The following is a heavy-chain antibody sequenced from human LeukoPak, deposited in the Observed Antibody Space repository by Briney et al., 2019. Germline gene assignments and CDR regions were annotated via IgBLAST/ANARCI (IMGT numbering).Heavy chain of an antibody. V-gene: IGHV4-59*01. CDR2: IYYSGGT. CDR3: ARVDTGAMDV. J-gene: IGHJ6*03. CDR1: GFTFSSYA. Sequence: GSLRLSCAASGFTFSSYAMSWVRQAPGKGLEWIGYIYYSGGTNYNPSLKSRVTISVDTSKNQFSLKLSSVTAADTAVYYCARVDTGAMDVWGKGTTVTVA. D-gene: IGHD5-18*01.